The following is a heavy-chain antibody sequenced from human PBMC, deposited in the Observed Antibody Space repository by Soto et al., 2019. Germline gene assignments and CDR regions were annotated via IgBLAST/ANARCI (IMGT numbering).Heavy chain of an antibody. J-gene: IGHJ6*02. Sequence: QVQLQESGPGLVKPSETLSLTCTVSGGSISSYYWSWIRQPPGKGLEWIGYIYYSGSTNYNPSLKSRVTITVDTSKNQFSLKLSSVTAADTAVYYCARRRGSRKYYYGMDVWGQGTTVTVSS. CDR1: GGSISSYY. D-gene: IGHD3-10*01. CDR3: ARRRGSRKYYYGMDV. V-gene: IGHV4-59*01. CDR2: IYYSGST.